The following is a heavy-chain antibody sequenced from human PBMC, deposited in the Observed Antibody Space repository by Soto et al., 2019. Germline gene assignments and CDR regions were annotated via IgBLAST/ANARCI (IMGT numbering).Heavy chain of an antibody. CDR1: GGSFSGYY. D-gene: IGHD6-13*01. J-gene: IGHJ4*02. V-gene: IGHV4-34*01. Sequence: QVQLQQWGAGLLKPSETLSLTCAVYGGSFSGYYWSWIRQPPGKGLEWIGEIKHRGITNYNPSLKSRVTISVDTSKNQFSLKLSSVTAADTAVYYCARSYGSRGPFDYWGQGTLVTVSS. CDR3: ARSYGSRGPFDY. CDR2: IKHRGIT.